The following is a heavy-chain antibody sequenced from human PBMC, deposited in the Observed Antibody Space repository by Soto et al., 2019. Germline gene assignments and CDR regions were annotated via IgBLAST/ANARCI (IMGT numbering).Heavy chain of an antibody. CDR3: ARDLSWGSGFDY. D-gene: IGHD1-26*01. CDR2: INPNSGGT. Sequence: QVQLVQSGAEVKKPGASVKVSCKASGYTFTGYYMHWVRQAPGQGLEWMGWINPNSGGTNYAQKFQGWVTMTRDTSISAAYMELSRLRSDDTAVYFCARDLSWGSGFDYWGQGTLVTVSS. J-gene: IGHJ4*02. V-gene: IGHV1-2*04. CDR1: GYTFTGYY.